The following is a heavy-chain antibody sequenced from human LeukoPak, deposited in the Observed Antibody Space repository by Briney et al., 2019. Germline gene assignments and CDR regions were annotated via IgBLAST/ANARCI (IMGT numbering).Heavy chain of an antibody. CDR2: IAYDGSSI. CDR3: ARDGVTRRYNTYYYMDV. J-gene: IGHJ6*04. D-gene: IGHD3-16*01. V-gene: IGHV3-30*04. Sequence: GSLRLSCAASGFNFNDYALHWVRQAPGKGLEWVAFIAYDGSSIYYRDSVKGRFTISRDYSRNTLYLQMDSLRSDDTGIYYCARDGVTRRYNTYYYMDVWGKGTTVTVSS. CDR1: GFNFNDYA.